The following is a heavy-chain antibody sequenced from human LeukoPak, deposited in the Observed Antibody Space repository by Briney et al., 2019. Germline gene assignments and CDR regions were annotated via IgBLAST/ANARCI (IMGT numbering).Heavy chain of an antibody. Sequence: SETLSLTCTVSGGSISSGDYYWSWIRQPPGKGLEWIGYIYYSGSTYYNPSLKSRVTISVDTSKNQFSLKLSSVTAADTAVYYCARMGLGHFLTGYSFFDFWGQGTLVTVSS. CDR3: ARMGLGHFLTGYSFFDF. D-gene: IGHD3/OR15-3a*01. CDR1: GGSISSGDYY. V-gene: IGHV4-30-4*02. J-gene: IGHJ4*02. CDR2: IYYSGST.